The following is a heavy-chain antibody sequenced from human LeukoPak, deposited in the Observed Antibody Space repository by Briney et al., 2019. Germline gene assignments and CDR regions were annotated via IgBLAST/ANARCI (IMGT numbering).Heavy chain of an antibody. Sequence: PSETLSLTCAVYGGSFSGYYWSWIRQPPGKGLEWIGEINHSGSTNYNPSLKSRVTISADTSKNHFSLKLNSVTTADTAVYYCTRGAGWLIDYWGQGILVTVSS. V-gene: IGHV4-34*01. CDR2: INHSGST. CDR3: TRGAGWLIDY. J-gene: IGHJ4*02. CDR1: GGSFSGYY. D-gene: IGHD3-16*01.